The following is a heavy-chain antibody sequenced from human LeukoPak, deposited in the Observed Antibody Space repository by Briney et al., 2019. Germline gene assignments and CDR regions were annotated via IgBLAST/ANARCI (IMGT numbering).Heavy chain of an antibody. J-gene: IGHJ4*02. V-gene: IGHV1-8*01. Sequence: ASVKVSXKASGYTFTSHDINWVRQATGQGLEWMGWMNPNSGNTGYAQKFQGRVTMTRNTSISTAYMELSSLRSEDTAVYYCARGLGKAPKRRYYFDYWGQGTLVTVSS. CDR2: MNPNSGNT. D-gene: IGHD1-1*01. CDR1: GYTFTSHD. CDR3: ARGLGKAPKRRYYFDY.